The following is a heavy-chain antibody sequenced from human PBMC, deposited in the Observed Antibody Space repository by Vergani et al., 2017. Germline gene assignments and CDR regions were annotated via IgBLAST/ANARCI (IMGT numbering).Heavy chain of an antibody. J-gene: IGHJ4*02. V-gene: IGHV3-23*01. CDR2: ISGSGGST. CDR3: SKDRVGISGGQGY. D-gene: IGHD6-19*01. CDR1: GFTFSSYA. Sequence: EVQLLESGGGLVQPGGSLRLSCAASGFTFSSYAMSWVRQAPGKGLEWGSAISGSGGSTYYADAVKGRVTISSDNSKNTLYLQMNSLRAEDTAVYYCSKDRVGISGGQGYWGQGTLVTVSS.